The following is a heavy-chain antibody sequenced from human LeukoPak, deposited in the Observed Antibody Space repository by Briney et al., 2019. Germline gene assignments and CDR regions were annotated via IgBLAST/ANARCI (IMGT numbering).Heavy chain of an antibody. V-gene: IGHV3-30*18. D-gene: IGHD5-18*01. CDR1: GFTXXXYG. CDR2: ISYDGSNK. CDR3: AKTRGYSYGSMDY. Sequence: XXXXXXGFTXXXYGMHWVRQAPGKGLEWVAVISYDGSNKYYADSVKGRFTISRDNSKNTLYLQMNSLRAEDTAVYYCAKTRGYSYGSMDYWGQGTLVTVSS. J-gene: IGHJ4*02.